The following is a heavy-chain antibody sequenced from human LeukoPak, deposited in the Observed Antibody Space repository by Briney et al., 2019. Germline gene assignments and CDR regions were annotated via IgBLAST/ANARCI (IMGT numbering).Heavy chain of an antibody. CDR1: GDSISSYY. J-gene: IGHJ4*02. CDR3: ARDAGPYYYDSKGYFGY. Sequence: SETLSLTCTVAGDSISSYYWSWIRQPPGKGLEWIGYIYYSGSTNYNPSLKGRVTISVDTSKNPFSLKLSSVTAADTGVYYCARDAGPYYYDSKGYFGYWGQGTLVTVFS. CDR2: IYYSGST. D-gene: IGHD3-22*01. V-gene: IGHV4-59*01.